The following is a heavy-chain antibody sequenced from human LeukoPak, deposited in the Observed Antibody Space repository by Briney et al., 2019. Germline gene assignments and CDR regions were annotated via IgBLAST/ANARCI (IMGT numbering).Heavy chain of an antibody. D-gene: IGHD6-13*01. Sequence: EPGRSLRLSCAASGFTFSSYGMHWVRQAPGKGLEWVAVIWYDGSNKYYADSVKGRFTISRDNSKNTLYLQMNSLRAEDTAVYYCAKGWQLIDYWGQGTLVTVSS. J-gene: IGHJ4*02. CDR1: GFTFSSYG. V-gene: IGHV3-33*06. CDR3: AKGWQLIDY. CDR2: IWYDGSNK.